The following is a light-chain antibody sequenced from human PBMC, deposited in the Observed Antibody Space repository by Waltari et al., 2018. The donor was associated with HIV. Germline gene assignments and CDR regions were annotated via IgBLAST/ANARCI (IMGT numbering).Light chain of an antibody. Sequence: QSALTQPASVSGFLGQSINISCTGISTDSRFYQYVSWSQQYPGKIPRLIIFDINNRPSGVPAHFAGSMAGNSASRTFSGLQSWDYAHYYCASNRLDYTLIFGGGTKLTVL. V-gene: IGLV2-14*03. J-gene: IGLJ2*01. CDR1: STDSRFYQY. CDR3: ASNRLDYTLI. CDR2: DIN.